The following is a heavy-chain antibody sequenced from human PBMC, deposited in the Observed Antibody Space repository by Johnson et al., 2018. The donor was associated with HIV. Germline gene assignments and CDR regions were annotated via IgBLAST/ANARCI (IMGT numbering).Heavy chain of an antibody. CDR3: GKDLGGSKTDEWGTDYYEFWNAYPVQDPRVVVGAFDI. CDR2: ISYDGSKK. J-gene: IGHJ3*02. D-gene: IGHD3-3*01. CDR1: GFTFRSYA. Sequence: QVQLVESGGGLVQPGGSLRLSCAASGFTFRSYAMHWVRQAPGKGLEWVALISYDGSKKDYADSVKGRFTISRDNSTNTLYLHMNSLTSEATAVYYCGKDLGGSKTDEWGTDYYEFWNAYPVQDPRVVVGAFDIWGHGTMVTVSS. V-gene: IGHV3-30*18.